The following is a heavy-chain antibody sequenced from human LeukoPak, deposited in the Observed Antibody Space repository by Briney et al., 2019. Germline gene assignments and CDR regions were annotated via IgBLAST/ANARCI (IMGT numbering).Heavy chain of an antibody. Sequence: GASVKVSCKASGYTFTSYYMHWVRQAPGQGLEWMGIINPSGGSTSYAQKFQGRVTMTRDTSTSTVYMELSSLRSEDTAVYYCARESVNSGSYYGLHDAFDIWGQGTMVTVSS. CDR3: ARESVNSGSYYGLHDAFDI. V-gene: IGHV1-46*01. D-gene: IGHD1-26*01. J-gene: IGHJ3*02. CDR1: GYTFTSYY. CDR2: INPSGGST.